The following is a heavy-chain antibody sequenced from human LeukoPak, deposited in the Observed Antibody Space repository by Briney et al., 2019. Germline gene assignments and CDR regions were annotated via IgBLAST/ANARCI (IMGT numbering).Heavy chain of an antibody. CDR2: ISHSGST. V-gene: IGHV4-59*08. Sequence: SETLSLTCTVSGGSISNYYWSWIRQPPGKGLEWIGYISHSGSTNYSPSLKSRVTISLDTSKNQFSLKLSSVTATDTAVYYCAGHHPRNTVDFWGQGTLVTVSS. CDR3: AGHHPRNTVDF. D-gene: IGHD2/OR15-2a*01. J-gene: IGHJ4*02. CDR1: GGSISNYY.